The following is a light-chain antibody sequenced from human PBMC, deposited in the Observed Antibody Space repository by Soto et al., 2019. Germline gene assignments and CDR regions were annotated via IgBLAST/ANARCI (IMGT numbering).Light chain of an antibody. CDR3: LQDINYPWT. V-gene: IGKV1-6*01. J-gene: IGKJ1*01. Sequence: IQFTQSPSFLSASVVDRVTITCRASQGISSYLGWYQQKPGKPPKVLIYGASNLQSGVPPRFSGSGSGTDFTLAISSLQPEDSATYYCLQDINYPWTFGQGTKVDIK. CDR1: QGISSY. CDR2: GAS.